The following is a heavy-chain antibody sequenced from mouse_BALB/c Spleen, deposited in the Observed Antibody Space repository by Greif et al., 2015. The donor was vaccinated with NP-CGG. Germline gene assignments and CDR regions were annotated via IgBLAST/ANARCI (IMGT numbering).Heavy chain of an antibody. CDR2: IYPSDSYT. J-gene: IGHJ4*01. CDR1: GYTFTSYW. D-gene: IGHD2-1*01. Sequence: QVQLKQSGADLVRPGASVKLSCKASGYTFTSYWINWVKQRPGQGLEWIGNIYPSDSYTNYNQKFKDKATLTVDKSSSTAYMQLSSPTSEDSAVYYCTTLYYGNYVYYAMDYWGQGTSVTVSS. CDR3: TTLYYGNYVYYAMDY. V-gene: IGHV1-69*02.